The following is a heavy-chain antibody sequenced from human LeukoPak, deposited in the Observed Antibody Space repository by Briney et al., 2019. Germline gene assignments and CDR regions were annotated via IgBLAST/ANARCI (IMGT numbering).Heavy chain of an antibody. Sequence: GGSLRLSCGASGFTFSSYWMHWVRQAPGKGLVWVSRIDRDGSRINYADSVKGRFTISRDNGKNTLFLQMNSLRAEDAAVYYCVRGNNYGGPHYWGQGTLVTVSS. CDR2: IDRDGSRI. CDR3: VRGNNYGGPHY. CDR1: GFTFSSYW. V-gene: IGHV3-74*01. J-gene: IGHJ4*02. D-gene: IGHD4-23*01.